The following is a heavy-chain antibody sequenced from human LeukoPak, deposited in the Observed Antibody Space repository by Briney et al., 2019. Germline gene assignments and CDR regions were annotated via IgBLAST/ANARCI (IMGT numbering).Heavy chain of an antibody. V-gene: IGHV4-59*01. J-gene: IGHJ3*02. CDR2: IYYSGST. Sequence: SSETLSLTCTVSGGSISSYYWSWIRQPPGKGLEWIGYIYYSGSTNYNPSLKSRVTISVDTSKNQFSLKLSSVTAADTAVYYCARERVTAGDRGAFDIWGQGTMVTVSS. D-gene: IGHD6-13*01. CDR3: ARERVTAGDRGAFDI. CDR1: GGSISSYY.